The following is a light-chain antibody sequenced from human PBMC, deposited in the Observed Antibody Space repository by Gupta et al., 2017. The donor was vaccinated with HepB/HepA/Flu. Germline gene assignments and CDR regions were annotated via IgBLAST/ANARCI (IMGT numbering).Light chain of an antibody. CDR3: HQRSTLMT. Sequence: EIVLTQSPATLSLSPGERATLSCRDSQSVSSYLAWYQQKPGQAPRLLIYDASNRATGIPARFSGGGYEKDFTLTSSRREYEDFAVYYEHQRSTLMTFGQGTQVEIK. J-gene: IGKJ5*01. V-gene: IGKV3-11*01. CDR2: DAS. CDR1: QSVSSY.